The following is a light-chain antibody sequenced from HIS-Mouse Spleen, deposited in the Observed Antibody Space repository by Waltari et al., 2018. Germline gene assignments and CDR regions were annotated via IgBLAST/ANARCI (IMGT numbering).Light chain of an antibody. J-gene: IGLJ2*01. CDR3: SSYTSSSTLVV. CDR1: SSDVGGYNY. V-gene: IGLV2-14*03. CDR2: YVS. Sequence: QSALTQPASVSGSPGQSITISCTGTSSDVGGYNYVSWYQQHPGKAPKLMIYYVSNRPPGVSNRFSGSKSGNTASLTISGLQAEDEANYYCSSYTSSSTLVVFGGGTKLTVL.